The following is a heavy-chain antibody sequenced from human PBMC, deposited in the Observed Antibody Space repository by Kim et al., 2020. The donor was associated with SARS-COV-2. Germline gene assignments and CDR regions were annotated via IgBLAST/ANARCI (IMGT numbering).Heavy chain of an antibody. Sequence: GGSLRLSCAASEFTFSMYGMHWVRQAPGKGLEWVANIWYDGSNTNYGDSVKGRFTISRDNSKNTVYLDMNSLRAEDTAVYYCARDQAEGDFFDYWGQGILVSVSS. CDR2: IWYDGSNT. D-gene: IGHD2-21*02. J-gene: IGHJ4*02. CDR3: ARDQAEGDFFDY. V-gene: IGHV3-33*01. CDR1: EFTFSMYG.